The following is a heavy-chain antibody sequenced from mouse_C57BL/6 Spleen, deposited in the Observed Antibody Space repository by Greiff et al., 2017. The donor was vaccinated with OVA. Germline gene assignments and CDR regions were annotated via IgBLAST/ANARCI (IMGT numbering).Heavy chain of an antibody. J-gene: IGHJ3*01. D-gene: IGHD2-3*01. V-gene: IGHV1-26*01. CDR2: INPNNGGT. CDR3: ARSGDGYYGGFAY. CDR1: GYTFTDYY. Sequence: LQQSGPELVKPGASVKISCKASGYTFTDYYMNWVKQSHGKSLEWIGDINPNNGGTSYNQKFKGKATLTVDKSSSTAYMELRSLTSEDSAVYYCARSGDGYYGGFAYWGQGTLVTVSA.